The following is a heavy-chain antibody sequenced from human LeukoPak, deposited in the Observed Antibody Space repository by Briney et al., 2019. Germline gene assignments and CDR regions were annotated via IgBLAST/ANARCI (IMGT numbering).Heavy chain of an antibody. CDR3: ARVPLYSSVWNYFEY. D-gene: IGHD6-19*01. V-gene: IGHV3-33*01. Sequence: GRSLRLSFAASGFSFSNYAMHSVRQAPGKGLEWVAVIWYDGSNKYYADSVKGRFTISRDNSKNTLYLQMNSLRAEDTAVYYCARVPLYSSVWNYFEYWGQGTLVTVSS. CDR2: IWYDGSNK. J-gene: IGHJ4*02. CDR1: GFSFSNYA.